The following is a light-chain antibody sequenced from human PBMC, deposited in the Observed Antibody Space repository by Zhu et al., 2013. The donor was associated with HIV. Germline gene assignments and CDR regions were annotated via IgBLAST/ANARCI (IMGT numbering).Light chain of an antibody. CDR1: QSVGAY. CDR2: DSF. CDR3: QQRRDWPIT. Sequence: EIVLTQSPITLSLSPGERATLSCRASQSVGAYLSWYQLKPGQGPRHLIYDSFNRATGVPARFTASGSGTNFTLTISSLEAEDFAVYYCQQRRDWPITFGRGTRLEIK. J-gene: IGKJ5*01. V-gene: IGKV3-11*01.